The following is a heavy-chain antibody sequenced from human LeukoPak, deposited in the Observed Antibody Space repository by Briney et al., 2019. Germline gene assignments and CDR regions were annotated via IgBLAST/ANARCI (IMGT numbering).Heavy chain of an antibody. V-gene: IGHV3-64*01. CDR1: GFTFSSYA. J-gene: IGHJ6*03. CDR3: ARDRRASRNYYYYYMDV. D-gene: IGHD6-13*01. CDR2: ISSNGGST. Sequence: WGSLRLSCAASGFTFSSYAMHWVSQAPGKGLEYVSAISSNGGSTYYANSVKGRFTISRDNSKNTLYLQMGSLRAEDMAVYYCARDRRASRNYYYYYMDVWGKGTTVTVSS.